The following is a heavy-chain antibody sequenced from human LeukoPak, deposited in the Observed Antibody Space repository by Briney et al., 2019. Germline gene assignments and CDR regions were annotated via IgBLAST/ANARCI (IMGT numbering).Heavy chain of an antibody. CDR3: VRGSYGDIVVVPAAMNYFQH. J-gene: IGHJ1*01. Sequence: PGGSLRLSCAASGFTLSSYWMHWVRQAPGKGLVWVSRIDGDGSTTTYADSVKGRFTISRDNAKNTLYLQMNSLRAEDTAVYYCVRGSYGDIVVVPAAMNYFQHWGQGTLITVSS. CDR1: GFTLSSYW. D-gene: IGHD2-2*01. V-gene: IGHV3-74*01. CDR2: IDGDGSTT.